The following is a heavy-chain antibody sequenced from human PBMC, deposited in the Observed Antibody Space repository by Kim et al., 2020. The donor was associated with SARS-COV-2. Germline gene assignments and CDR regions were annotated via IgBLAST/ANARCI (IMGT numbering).Heavy chain of an antibody. CDR3: ARGQKRVLRFLEWLLPKFDY. J-gene: IGHJ4*02. V-gene: IGHV4-34*01. CDR2: INHSGST. Sequence: SETLSLTCAVYGGSFSGYYWSWIRQPPGKGLEWIGEINHSGSTNYNPSLKSRVTISVDTSKNQFSLKLSSVTAADTAVYYCARGQKRVLRFLEWLLPKFDYWGQGTLVTVSS. D-gene: IGHD3-3*01. CDR1: GGSFSGYY.